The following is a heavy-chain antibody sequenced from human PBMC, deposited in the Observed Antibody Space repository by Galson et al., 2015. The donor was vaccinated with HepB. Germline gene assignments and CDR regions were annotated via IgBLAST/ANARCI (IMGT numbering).Heavy chain of an antibody. J-gene: IGHJ6*03. V-gene: IGHV3-9*01. Sequence: SLRLSCAASGFTFDDYAMHWVRQAPGKGLEWVSGISWNSGSIGYADSVKGRFTISRDNAKNSLYLQMNSLRAEDTALYYCAKDRTPNYYYYYMDVWGKGTTVTVSS. CDR2: ISWNSGSI. CDR3: AKDRTPNYYYYYMDV. CDR1: GFTFDDYA. D-gene: IGHD2-15*01.